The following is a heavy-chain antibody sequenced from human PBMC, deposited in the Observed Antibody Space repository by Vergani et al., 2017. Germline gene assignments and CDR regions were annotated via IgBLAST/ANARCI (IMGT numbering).Heavy chain of an antibody. J-gene: IGHJ6*02. D-gene: IGHD5-18*01. CDR3: ARYLIQLWLRDYYYGMDV. CDR2: INPNSGGT. V-gene: IGHV1-2*02. CDR1: GYTFTGYY. Sequence: QVQLVQSGAEVKKPGASVKVSCKASGYTFTGYYMHWVRQAPGQGLEWMGWINPNSGGTNYAQKFQGRVTMTRDTSISTAYMELSRLRADDTAVYYCARYLIQLWLRDYYYGMDVWGQGTTVTVSS.